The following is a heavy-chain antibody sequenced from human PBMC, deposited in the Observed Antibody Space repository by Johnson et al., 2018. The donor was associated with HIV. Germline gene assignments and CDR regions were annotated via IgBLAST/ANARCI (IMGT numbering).Heavy chain of an antibody. D-gene: IGHD4-23*01. Sequence: QVQLVESGGGVVQPGRSLRLSCAASGFTFGDSAIHWVRQAPGKGLEWVSGIYWNGGTTGYADSVKGRFTISRDNSKNTLYLRLNSLRPEDSAVYYCAKDVSVVTPSGSFDIWGQGTMVTVSS. CDR2: IYWNGGTT. CDR3: AKDVSVVTPSGSFDI. CDR1: GFTFGDSA. V-gene: IGHV3-NL1*01. J-gene: IGHJ3*02.